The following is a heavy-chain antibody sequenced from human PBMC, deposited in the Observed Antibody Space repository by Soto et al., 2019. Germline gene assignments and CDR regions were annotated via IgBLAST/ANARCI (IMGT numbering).Heavy chain of an antibody. V-gene: IGHV3-53*01. D-gene: IGHD3-22*01. CDR1: GFTVSSNY. CDR3: ARDHSSGYYYYFDY. J-gene: IGHJ4*02. CDR2: FYSGGST. Sequence: PGGSLRLSCAASGFTVSSNYMTWVRQAPGKGLEWVSVFYSGGSTYYADSVKGRFTISRDNSKNTLHLQMNSLRAEDTAVYYCARDHSSGYYYYFDYWGQGTLVTVSS.